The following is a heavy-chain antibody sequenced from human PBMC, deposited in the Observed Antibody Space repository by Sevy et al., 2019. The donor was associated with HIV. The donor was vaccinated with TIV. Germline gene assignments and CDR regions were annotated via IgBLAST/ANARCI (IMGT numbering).Heavy chain of an antibody. CDR2: IKSKTDGGTT. Sequence: GGSLRLSCAASGFTFSNAWMSWVRQAPGKGLEWVGRIKSKTDGGTTDYAAPVKGRFTISRDDSKNTLYLQMNSLKTEDTAVYYCTTDDATQATSGWYRGDYYYGMDVWGQGTTVTVSS. D-gene: IGHD6-19*01. CDR1: GFTFSNAW. CDR3: TTDDATQATSGWYRGDYYYGMDV. V-gene: IGHV3-15*01. J-gene: IGHJ6*02.